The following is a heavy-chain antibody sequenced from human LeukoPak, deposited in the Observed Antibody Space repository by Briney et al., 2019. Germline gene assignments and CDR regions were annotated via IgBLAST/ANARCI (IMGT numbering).Heavy chain of an antibody. CDR1: GYTFTGYY. Sequence: ASVKVSCKASGYTFTGYYMHWVRQAPGQGLEWMGIINPSGGSTSYAQKFQGRVTMTRDTSTSTVYMELSSLRSEDTAVYYCARGRALGSPRGWFDPWGQGTLVTVSS. V-gene: IGHV1-46*01. CDR2: INPSGGST. CDR3: ARGRALGSPRGWFDP. J-gene: IGHJ5*02.